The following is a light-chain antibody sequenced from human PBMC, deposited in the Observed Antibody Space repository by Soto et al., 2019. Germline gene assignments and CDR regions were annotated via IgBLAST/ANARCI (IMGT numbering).Light chain of an antibody. CDR1: SGSIASNY. CDR2: EDK. CDR3: QSYDSTNQGV. J-gene: IGLJ3*02. Sequence: NFMLTQPHSVLESPGKTVTISCTGSSGSIASNYVQWYQQRPGSAPSTVIYEDKQRPSGVPDRFSGSIDSSSNSASLTISGLKTEDEADYYCQSYDSTNQGVFGGGTKLTVL. V-gene: IGLV6-57*02.